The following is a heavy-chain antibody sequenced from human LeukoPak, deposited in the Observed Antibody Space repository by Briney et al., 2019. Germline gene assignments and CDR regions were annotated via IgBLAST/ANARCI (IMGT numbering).Heavy chain of an antibody. CDR1: GFTFSSYG. J-gene: IGHJ4*02. D-gene: IGHD1-1*01. CDR2: IRYDGSNK. CDR3: ETGTRFDY. V-gene: IGHV3-30*02. Sequence: GGSLRLSCAASGFTFSSYGMHWVRQAPGKGLEWVAFIRYDGSNKYYADSVKGRFTIPRDNSKNTLYLQMNSLRAEDTAVYYCETGTRFDYWGQGTLVTVSS.